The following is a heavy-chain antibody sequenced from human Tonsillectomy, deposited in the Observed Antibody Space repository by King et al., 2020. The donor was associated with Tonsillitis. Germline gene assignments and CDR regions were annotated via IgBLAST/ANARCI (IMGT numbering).Heavy chain of an antibody. CDR2: ISAYNGNT. D-gene: IGHD2-2*01. CDR3: ARGRCSGTRCLYFFDY. J-gene: IGHJ4*02. V-gene: IGHV1-18*01. CDR1: GYTFTSYS. Sequence: QLVQSGADVKKPGASVKVSCRASGYTFTSYSFSWVRQAPGQGLEWMGWISAYNGNTNYAQKFQDRVTMTTDTSTSTAYMELRSLTSDDTAVYYCARGRCSGTRCLYFFDYWGQGTLVTVSS.